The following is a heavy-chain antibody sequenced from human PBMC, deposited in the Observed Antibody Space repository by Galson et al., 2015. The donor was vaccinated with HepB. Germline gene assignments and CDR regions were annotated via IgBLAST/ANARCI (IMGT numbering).Heavy chain of an antibody. V-gene: IGHV3-74*01. Sequence: SLRLSCAASGFTFSNFWMHWVRQAPGKGLVWLSHINGDGRSTKYLDSVRGRFTISRDNANNTLYLQMTSLRAEDTGVYFCARDNLENQLNWLDPWGRGTLVTVSS. CDR3: ARDNLENQLNWLDP. CDR2: INGDGRST. CDR1: GFTFSNFW. J-gene: IGHJ5*02. D-gene: IGHD1-1*01.